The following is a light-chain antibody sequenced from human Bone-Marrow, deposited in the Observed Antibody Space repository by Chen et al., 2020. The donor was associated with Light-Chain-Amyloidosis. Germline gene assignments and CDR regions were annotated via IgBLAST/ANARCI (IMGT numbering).Light chain of an antibody. J-gene: IGLJ2*01. Sequence: SYQLTQPPSVSVSPGQTARLTCSGDDLPTKYAYWYQQKPGQAPVLVIDRDTERPSGISERFSGASSGTTATLIISGGQAEDEADYHCQSADSSGTYEVIFGGGTKLTVL. CDR3: QSADSSGTYEVI. V-gene: IGLV3-25*03. CDR1: DLPTKY. CDR2: RDT.